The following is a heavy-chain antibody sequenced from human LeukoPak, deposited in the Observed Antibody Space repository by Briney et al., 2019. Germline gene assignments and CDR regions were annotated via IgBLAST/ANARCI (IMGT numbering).Heavy chain of an antibody. CDR2: ITGTSRST. Sequence: GESLRLSCESPGIGFSSYTMNWVRQGPGKGLEWVADITGTSRSTHYADSVKGRLTISRDNSKNTLYLQMNSLRAEDTAVYYCAKSYGDSYYYGMDVWGEGTTVTVSS. J-gene: IGHJ6*04. CDR1: GIGFSSYT. V-gene: IGHV3-23*01. CDR3: AKSYGDSYYYGMDV. D-gene: IGHD4-17*01.